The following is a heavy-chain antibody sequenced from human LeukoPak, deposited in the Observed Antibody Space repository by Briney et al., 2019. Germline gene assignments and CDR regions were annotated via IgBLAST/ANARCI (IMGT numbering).Heavy chain of an antibody. CDR1: GGSISSYY. J-gene: IGHJ3*02. Sequence: SETLSLTCTVSGGSISSYYWSWIRQPPGKGLEWIGYINYSGSTNHNPSLKSRVTISVDTSKNQFSLKLSSVTAADTAVYYCATAIAVANDAFDIWGQGTMVTVSS. CDR3: ATAIAVANDAFDI. V-gene: IGHV4-59*01. D-gene: IGHD6-19*01. CDR2: INYSGST.